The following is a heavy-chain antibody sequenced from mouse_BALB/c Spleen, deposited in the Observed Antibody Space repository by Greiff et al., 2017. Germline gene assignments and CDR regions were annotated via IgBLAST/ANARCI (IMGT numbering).Heavy chain of an antibody. D-gene: IGHD1-1*02. CDR2: ISSGGSYT. CDR3: ARHKVGFYYFDY. CDR1: GFTFSSYA. J-gene: IGHJ2*01. Sequence: EVHLVESGGGLVKPGGSLKLSCAASGFTFSSYAMSWVRQTPEKRLEWVATISSGGSYTYYPDSVKGRFTISRDNAKNTLYLQMSSLRSEDTAMYYCARHKVGFYYFDYWGQGTTLTVSS. V-gene: IGHV5-9-3*01.